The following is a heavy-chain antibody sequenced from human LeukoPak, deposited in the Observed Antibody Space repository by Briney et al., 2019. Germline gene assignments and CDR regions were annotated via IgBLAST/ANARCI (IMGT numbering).Heavy chain of an antibody. V-gene: IGHV4-38-2*02. CDR1: GGSFSGYY. Sequence: SETLSLTCAVYGGSFSGYYWGWIRRSPEKGLEWIGSIYHSGATYYNPSLKSRVTISVDTSKNQFSLKVTSVTAADTAVYYCARDLGMAGIAPVDYWGQGTLVTVSS. J-gene: IGHJ4*02. D-gene: IGHD6-19*01. CDR3: ARDLGMAGIAPVDY. CDR2: IYHSGAT.